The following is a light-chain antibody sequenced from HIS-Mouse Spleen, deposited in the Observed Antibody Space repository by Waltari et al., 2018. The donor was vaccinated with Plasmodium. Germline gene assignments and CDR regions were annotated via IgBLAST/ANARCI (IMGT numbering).Light chain of an antibody. V-gene: IGKV1-8*01. J-gene: IGKJ4*01. Sequence: ATGMTQLPSPFRPTPGDSVTITCRASQGISSYLAWYQQKPGKAPKLLIYAASTLQSGVPSRFSGSGSGTDFTLTISCLQSEDFATYYCQQYYSYPLTFGGGTKVEIK. CDR1: QGISSY. CDR3: QQYYSYPLT. CDR2: AAS.